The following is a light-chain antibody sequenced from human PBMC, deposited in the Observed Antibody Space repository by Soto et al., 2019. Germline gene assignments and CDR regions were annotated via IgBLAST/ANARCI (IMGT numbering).Light chain of an antibody. V-gene: IGKV3-15*01. CDR2: DAS. Sequence: EIVMTQSPATLSVSPGERVTLSCRASQSAISNLAWYQQKPGQTPRLLIYDASTRATGIPARFSASGSGTEFTLTISSLLSEDFAVYYCHQYYKWPLTFGGGTKVEIK. CDR3: HQYYKWPLT. CDR1: QSAISN. J-gene: IGKJ4*01.